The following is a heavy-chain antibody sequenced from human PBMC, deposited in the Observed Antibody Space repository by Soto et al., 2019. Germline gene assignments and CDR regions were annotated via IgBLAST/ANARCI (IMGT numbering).Heavy chain of an antibody. CDR3: ATDKPGTTSFDY. CDR1: GFTISSNA. Sequence: GGSLRLSCAASGFTISSNAMDWVRQAPGKGLEWVSGISERGDTTHYADSVKGRSTISRDTSKNTLYLQLNTMRADDTAVYYCATDKPGTTSFDYWGQGTLVTASS. V-gene: IGHV3-23*01. CDR2: ISERGDTT. J-gene: IGHJ4*02. D-gene: IGHD1-1*01.